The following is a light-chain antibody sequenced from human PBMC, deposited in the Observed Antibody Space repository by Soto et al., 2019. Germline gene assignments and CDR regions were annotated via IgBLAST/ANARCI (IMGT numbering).Light chain of an antibody. J-gene: IGKJ1*01. CDR2: WAS. V-gene: IGKV4-1*01. Sequence: TQSPDSVAVSMGERATINCKSIHIVLYSSNNKNYLAWYQQKPGQPPKLLIYWASTRESGVPDRFSGSGSGTDFTLTISSLQAEDVAVYYCQQYYSTPWTFGQGTNV. CDR1: HIVLYSSNNKNY. CDR3: QQYYSTPWT.